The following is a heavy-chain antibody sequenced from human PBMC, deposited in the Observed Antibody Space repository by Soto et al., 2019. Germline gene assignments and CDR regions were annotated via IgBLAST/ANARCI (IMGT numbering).Heavy chain of an antibody. D-gene: IGHD6-19*01. J-gene: IGHJ3*02. V-gene: IGHV3-74*01. Sequence: EVQLVESGGGLVQPGGSLRLSCAASGFTFSSYWMHWVRQAPGKGLVWVSRINSDGSSTSYADSVKGRFTISRDNAKNRLYLQMNRLRAEDTAGYYCESHKGEQWLDSGAFDIWGQGTMVTVSS. CDR3: ESHKGEQWLDSGAFDI. CDR2: INSDGSST. CDR1: GFTFSSYW.